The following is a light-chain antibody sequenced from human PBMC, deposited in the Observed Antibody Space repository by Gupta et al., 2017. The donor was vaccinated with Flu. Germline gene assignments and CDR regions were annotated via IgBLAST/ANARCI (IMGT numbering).Light chain of an antibody. CDR1: SSDVGGYNY. J-gene: IGLJ3*02. Sequence: QSALTQPPSASGSPGQPVTISCTGTSSDVGGYNYVSWYQQHPGKAPKFIIYEVTKRPSGVPDRFSGSKSGNTASLTVSGLQPEDEADYYCASFASSKNLLFGGGTKLTVL. V-gene: IGLV2-8*01. CDR3: ASFASSKNLL. CDR2: EVT.